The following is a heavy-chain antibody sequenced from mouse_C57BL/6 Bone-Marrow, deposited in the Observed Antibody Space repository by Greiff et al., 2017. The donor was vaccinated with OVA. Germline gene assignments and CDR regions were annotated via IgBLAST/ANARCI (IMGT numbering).Heavy chain of an antibody. CDR2: IYPGDGDT. J-gene: IGHJ1*03. CDR1: GYAFSSYW. V-gene: IGHV1-80*01. CDR3: ARGGDHYGSSFWYFDV. Sequence: VKLMESGAELVKPGASVKISCKASGYAFSSYWMNWVKQRPGKGLEWIGQIYPGDGDTNYNGKFKGKATLTADKSSSTAYMQLSSLTSEDSAVYFCARGGDHYGSSFWYFDVWGTGTTVTVSS. D-gene: IGHD1-1*01.